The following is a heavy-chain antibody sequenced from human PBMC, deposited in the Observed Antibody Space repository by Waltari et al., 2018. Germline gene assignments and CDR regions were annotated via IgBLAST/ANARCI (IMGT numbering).Heavy chain of an antibody. CDR3: AREGRSGGYFQH. Sequence: QVQLQESGPGLVKPSETLSLTSNVSGGSISRYCWSWIRQPPGKGLEWIGYIYYSGSTNYNPSLKSRVTISVDTSKNQFSLKLSSVTAADTAVYYCAREGRSGGYFQHWGQGTLVTVSS. CDR2: IYYSGST. CDR1: GGSISRYC. J-gene: IGHJ1*01. V-gene: IGHV4-59*01. D-gene: IGHD3-10*01.